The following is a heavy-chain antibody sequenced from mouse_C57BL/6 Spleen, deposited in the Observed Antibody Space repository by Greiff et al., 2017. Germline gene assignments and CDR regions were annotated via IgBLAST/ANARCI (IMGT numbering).Heavy chain of an antibody. CDR2: ISSGGDYI. D-gene: IGHD4-1*01. J-gene: IGHJ2*01. CDR3: TREGGLTEPYYFDY. V-gene: IGHV5-9-1*02. Sequence: EVKLMESGEGLVKPGGSLKLSCAASGFTFSSYAMSWVRQTPEKRLEWVAYISSGGDYIYYADTVKGRFTISRDNARNTLYLQMSSLKSEDTAMYYCTREGGLTEPYYFDYWGQGTTLTVSS. CDR1: GFTFSSYA.